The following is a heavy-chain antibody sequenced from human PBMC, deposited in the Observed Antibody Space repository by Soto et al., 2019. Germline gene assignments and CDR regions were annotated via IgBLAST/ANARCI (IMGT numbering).Heavy chain of an antibody. CDR1: GGSFSGYY. V-gene: IGHV4-34*01. J-gene: IGHJ5*02. CDR2: INHSGST. Sequence: LSLTCAVYGGSFSGYYWSWIRQPPGKGLEWIGEINHSGSTNYNPSLKSRVTISVDTSKNQFSLKLSSVTAADTAVYCCARGRIVVVPAARTKRFAPWGQGTLVTAPQ. CDR3: ARGRIVVVPAARTKRFAP. D-gene: IGHD2-2*01.